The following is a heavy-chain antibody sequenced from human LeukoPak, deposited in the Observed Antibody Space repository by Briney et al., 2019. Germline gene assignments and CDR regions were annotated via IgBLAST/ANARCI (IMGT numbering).Heavy chain of an antibody. CDR2: ISWNSGSI. CDR1: GFMFGRCW. D-gene: IGHD3-10*02. Sequence: GGSLRLSCAASGFMFGRCWMSWVRQAPGKGLEWVSGISWNSGSIGYADSVKGRFTISRDNAKNSLYLQMNSLRAEDTAVYYCAELGITMIGGVWGKGTTVTISS. J-gene: IGHJ6*04. CDR3: AELGITMIGGV. V-gene: IGHV3-20*04.